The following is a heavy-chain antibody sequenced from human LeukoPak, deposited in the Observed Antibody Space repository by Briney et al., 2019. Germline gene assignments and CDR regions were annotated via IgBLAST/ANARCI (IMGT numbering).Heavy chain of an antibody. Sequence: SETLSLTCTVSGYSISSGYYWGWIRQPPGKGLEWIGSIYHSGSTYYNPSLKSRVTISVDTSKNQFSLKLSSVTAADTAVYYCAGGAAGNQDFDYWGQGTLVTVSS. V-gene: IGHV4-38-2*02. CDR3: AGGAAGNQDFDY. D-gene: IGHD6-13*01. J-gene: IGHJ4*02. CDR1: GYSISSGYY. CDR2: IYHSGST.